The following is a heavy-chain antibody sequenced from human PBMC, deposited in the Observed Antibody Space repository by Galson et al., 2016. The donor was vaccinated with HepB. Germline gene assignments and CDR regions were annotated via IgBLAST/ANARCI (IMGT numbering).Heavy chain of an antibody. CDR2: ISYDGSNK. CDR3: AREIGYVRFGYHYGMDV. D-gene: IGHD3-10*01. Sequence: SLRLSCAVSGFTFSSYAMHWVRQAPGKGLEWVAVISYDGSNKYHADSVKGRFTISRDNAKNSLYLHMNSLRAEDTAMYYCAREIGYVRFGYHYGMDVWGQGTTVTVSS. CDR1: GFTFSSYA. V-gene: IGHV3-30-3*01. J-gene: IGHJ6*02.